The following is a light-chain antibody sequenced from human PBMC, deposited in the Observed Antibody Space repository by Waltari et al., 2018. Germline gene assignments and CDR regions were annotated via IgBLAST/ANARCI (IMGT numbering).Light chain of an antibody. CDR3: QQCYSFPYT. V-gene: IGKV4-1*01. CDR2: WAS. CDR1: QSVLSSSNNKNY. Sequence: DIVMTQSPDSLAVSLGERATINCTSSQSVLSSSNNKNYLGLYQQKPVQPPKLLISWASTRESGVPDRFSGSGSGTDFTLTISSLQAEDVAVYYCQQCYSFPYTFGQGTKLEIK. J-gene: IGKJ2*01.